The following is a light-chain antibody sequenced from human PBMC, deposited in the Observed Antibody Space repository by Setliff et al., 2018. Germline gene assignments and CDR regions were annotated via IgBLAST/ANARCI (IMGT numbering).Light chain of an antibody. J-gene: IGLJ1*01. V-gene: IGLV1-40*01. CDR1: SSNIGAGFS. CDR2: TNN. CDR3: QSYDISLTGYV. Sequence: VLTRPPSVSGAPGQTVTISCTGSSSNIGAGFSVHWYQQLPGTAPKLVMYTNNNRPSGVPDRFSGSKSGSKSGTSASLAIAGLQAEDEADYYCQSYDISLTGYVFGTGTKVTVL.